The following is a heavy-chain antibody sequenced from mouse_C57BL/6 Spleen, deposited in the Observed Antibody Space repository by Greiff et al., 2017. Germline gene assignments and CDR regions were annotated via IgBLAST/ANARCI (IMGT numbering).Heavy chain of an antibody. CDR3: ARERFYYCGSSYSAMDY. V-gene: IGHV3-6*01. D-gene: IGHD1-1*01. J-gene: IGHJ4*01. CDR2: ISYDGSN. Sequence: VQLKESGPGLVKPSQSLSLTCSVTGYSITSGYYWNWIRQFPGNKLEWMGYISYDGSNNYNPSLKNRISITRDTSKNQFFLKLNSVPTEDTATYYCARERFYYCGSSYSAMDYWGQGTSVTVSS. CDR1: GYSITSGYY.